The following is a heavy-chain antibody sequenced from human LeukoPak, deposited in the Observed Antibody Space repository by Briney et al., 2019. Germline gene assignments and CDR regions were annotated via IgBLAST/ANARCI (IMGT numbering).Heavy chain of an antibody. J-gene: IGHJ6*02. CDR3: ARDYDFWSGQISYYYYGMDV. Sequence: GSLRLSCAASGFTFSSYSMNWVRQPPGKGLEWIGEINHSGSTNYNPSLKSRVTISVDTSKNQFSLKLSSVTAADTAVYYCARDYDFWSGQISYYYYGMDVWGQGTTVTVSS. D-gene: IGHD3-3*01. CDR2: INHSGST. CDR1: GFTFSSYS. V-gene: IGHV4-34*01.